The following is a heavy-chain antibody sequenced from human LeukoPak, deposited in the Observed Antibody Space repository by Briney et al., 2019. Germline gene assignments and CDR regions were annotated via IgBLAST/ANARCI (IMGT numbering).Heavy chain of an antibody. CDR2: ISSSSSTI. D-gene: IGHD3-10*01. CDR3: AVMTVLLWFGEGDY. J-gene: IGHJ4*02. V-gene: IGHV3-48*01. Sequence: GGSLRLSCAASGFTFSSYSMNWVRQAPGKGLEWVSYISSSSSTIYYADSVKGRFTISRDNAKNSLYLQMNSLRAEDTAVYYCAVMTVLLWFGEGDYWGQGTLVTVSS. CDR1: GFTFSSYS.